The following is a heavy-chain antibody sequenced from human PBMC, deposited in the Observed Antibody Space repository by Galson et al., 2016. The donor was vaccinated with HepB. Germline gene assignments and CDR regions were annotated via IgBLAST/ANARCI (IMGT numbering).Heavy chain of an antibody. CDR1: GFSSRSSW. CDR3: ATHNAWKLDS. J-gene: IGHJ5*01. Sequence: SLRLSCAASGFSSRSSWMSWVRQAPGKGLEWLAALQPDGSDGDYLNSVKGRFAISRDNAENSLYLEINSLTIEDTAVYYCATHNAWKLDSWGQGTLVTVSS. D-gene: IGHD1-1*01. V-gene: IGHV3-7*01. CDR2: LQPDGSDG.